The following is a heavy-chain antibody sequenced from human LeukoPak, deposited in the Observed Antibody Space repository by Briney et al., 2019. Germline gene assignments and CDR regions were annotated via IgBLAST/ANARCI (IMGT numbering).Heavy chain of an antibody. CDR1: GYTFTTYG. J-gene: IGHJ4*02. CDR3: ARGYLKDYIEY. D-gene: IGHD4/OR15-4a*01. CDR2: VSASSGST. Sequence: ASVKVSCKASGYTFTTYGIPWVRQAPGQELEWVGWVSASSGSTYYAEKFQGRAAMTTETSATTAYMELRSLRSDDTAVYYCARGYLKDYIEYWGQGTLVTVSS. V-gene: IGHV1-18*01.